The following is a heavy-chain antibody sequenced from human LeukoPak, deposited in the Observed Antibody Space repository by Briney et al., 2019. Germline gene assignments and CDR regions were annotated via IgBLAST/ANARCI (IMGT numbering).Heavy chain of an antibody. D-gene: IGHD6-19*01. J-gene: IGHJ4*02. V-gene: IGHV3-30*03. CDR3: ARSSGGKLASGYSSGWYGDYFDY. CDR1: GFTFSSYG. CDR2: ISHEGSNA. Sequence: GGSLRLSCAASGFTFSSYGTHWVRQAPGKGLEWVAAISHEGSNAYYTDSMKGRFTISRDQLKNTLYLQMNSLRAEDTAVYYCARSSGGKLASGYSSGWYGDYFDYWGQGTLVTVSS.